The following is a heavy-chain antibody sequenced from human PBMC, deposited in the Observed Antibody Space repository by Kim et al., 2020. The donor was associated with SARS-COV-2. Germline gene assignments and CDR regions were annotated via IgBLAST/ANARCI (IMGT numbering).Heavy chain of an antibody. J-gene: IGHJ4*02. Sequence: TNYAQKLQGRITITTDTSTSTAYMELRSLRSDDTAVYYCALNQIVGATVHWGQGTLVTVSS. CDR3: ALNQIVGATVH. D-gene: IGHD1-26*01. CDR2: T. V-gene: IGHV1-18*01.